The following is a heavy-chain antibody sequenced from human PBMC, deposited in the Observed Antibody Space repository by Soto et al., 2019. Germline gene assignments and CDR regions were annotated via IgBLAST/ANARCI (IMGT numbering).Heavy chain of an antibody. CDR2: ISISSRTI. CDR3: ARDNGIAGSFDP. D-gene: IGHD6-13*01. J-gene: IGHJ5*02. V-gene: IGHV3-48*02. CDR1: GFTFRSYS. Sequence: GGSPRLSCAASGFTFRSYSMNWVRQPPGKGLEWVSYISISSRTIYYADSVKGRFTISRDDAKNSLYLQMNSLRDEDTSVYYCARDNGIAGSFDPWGQGTLVTVSS.